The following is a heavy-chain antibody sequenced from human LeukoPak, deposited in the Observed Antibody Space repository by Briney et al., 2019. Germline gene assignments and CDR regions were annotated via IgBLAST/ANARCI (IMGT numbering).Heavy chain of an antibody. V-gene: IGHV5-51*01. J-gene: IGHJ5*02. D-gene: IGHD2-2*01. Sequence: GESLKISCKGSGYSFTSYWIGWVRQMPGKGLEWMGIIYPGDSDTRYSPSFQGQVTISADKSISTAYLQWSSLKASDIAMYYCARMGDTAAMTGWFDPWGQGTLVTVSS. CDR3: ARMGDTAAMTGWFDP. CDR2: IYPGDSDT. CDR1: GYSFTSYW.